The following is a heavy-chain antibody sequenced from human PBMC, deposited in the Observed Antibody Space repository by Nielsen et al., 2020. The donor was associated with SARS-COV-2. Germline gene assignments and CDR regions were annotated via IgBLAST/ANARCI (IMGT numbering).Heavy chain of an antibody. V-gene: IGHV4-34*01. CDR2: IYYSGST. D-gene: IGHD2-2*01. CDR1: GGSFSGYY. CDR3: ARIIVVVPAARWFDP. J-gene: IGHJ5*02. Sequence: SETLSLTCAVYGGSFSGYYWSWIRQPPGKGLEWIGSIYYSGSTYYNPSLKSRVTISVDTSKNQFSLKLSSVTAADTAVYYCARIIVVVPAARWFDPWGQGTLVTVSS.